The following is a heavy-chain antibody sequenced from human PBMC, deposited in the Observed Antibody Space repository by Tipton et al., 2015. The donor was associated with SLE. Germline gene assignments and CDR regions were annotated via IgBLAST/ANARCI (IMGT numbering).Heavy chain of an antibody. D-gene: IGHD3-22*01. CDR2: IRSKTNDYAT. CDR3: ARGYYDSRGYYLQ. J-gene: IGHJ4*02. V-gene: IGHV3-73*01. Sequence: GSLRLSCAASGFTFSGSAMHWVRQASEKGLEWVGRIRSKTNDYATAFAASVKGRFTISRDDSKNTAYLQMDSLKTEDTAVYYCARGYYDSRGYYLQWGQGTLVTVSS. CDR1: GFTFSGSA.